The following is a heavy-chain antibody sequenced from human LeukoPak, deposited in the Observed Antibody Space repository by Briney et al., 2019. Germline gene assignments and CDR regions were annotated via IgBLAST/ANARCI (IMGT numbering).Heavy chain of an antibody. CDR1: RYIFPSYG. V-gene: IGHV1-18*01. CDR3: AGGNYGSGGSCYDGAFDY. J-gene: IGHJ4*02. Sequence: ASVKVSCKPSRYIFPSYGISWVRQAPAPGVGWMGWSSGYNGNTNYAQKLQGRVTMTTDTSTSTAYMELRSLRSDDTAVYYCAGGNYGSGGSCYDGAFDYWGQGTLVTVSS. CDR2: SSGYNGNT. D-gene: IGHD2-15*01.